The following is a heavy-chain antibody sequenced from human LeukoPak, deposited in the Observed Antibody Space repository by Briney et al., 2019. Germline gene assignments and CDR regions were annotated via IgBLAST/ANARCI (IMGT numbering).Heavy chain of an antibody. CDR1: GYTFTTFG. CDR3: ARAKTVLRRGDAFDI. V-gene: IGHV1-69*06. J-gene: IGHJ3*02. CDR2: IIPIFGTA. Sequence: SVKVSCKASGYTFTTFGISWVRQAPGQGLEWMGGIIPIFGTANYAQKFQGRVTITADKSTSTAYMELSSLRSEDTAVYYCARAKTVLRRGDAFDIWGQGTMVTVSS. D-gene: IGHD5-12*01.